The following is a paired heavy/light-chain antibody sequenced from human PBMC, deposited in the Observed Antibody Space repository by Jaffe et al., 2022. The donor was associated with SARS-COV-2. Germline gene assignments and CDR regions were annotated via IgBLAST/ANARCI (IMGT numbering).Light chain of an antibody. CDR1: QGIRND. CDR2: AAS. V-gene: IGKV1-17*01. J-gene: IGKJ4*01. CDR3: LQHHSYLT. Sequence: DIQMTQSPSSLSASVGDRVTITCRASQGIRNDLGWYQQKPGEAPKRLIFAASSLQSGVPSRFSGSGSGTEFTLTISSLQPEDFATYYCLQHHSYLTFGGGTKVELK.
Heavy chain of an antibody. CDR3: ARGGPCGRDCYPLDF. D-gene: IGHD2-21*02. J-gene: IGHJ4*02. CDR1: GGSMTSDNFY. V-gene: IGHV4-31*03. CDR2: RFNSGDT. Sequence: QVQLQESGPGLVKPSQTLSLTCTVSGGSMTSDNFYWTWIRQRPGKGLEYIGYRFNSGDTYSNPSLKSRLEISIDTSKNQFFLNLNSVTAADTAIYYCARGGPCGRDCYPLDFWGQGILVTVSS.